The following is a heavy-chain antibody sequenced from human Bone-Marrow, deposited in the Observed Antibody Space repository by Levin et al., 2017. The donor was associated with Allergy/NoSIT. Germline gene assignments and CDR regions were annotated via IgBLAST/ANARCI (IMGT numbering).Heavy chain of an antibody. CDR3: ARDRPDLLGYCSTTTCPHGMDV. D-gene: IGHD2-2*03. Sequence: EASVKVSCKTSGGNFNNYAITWVRQAPGQGLEWMGGIIPIFNTVNFAEKFQGRVTITADRSTSTAYMELSSLISEDTAVYYCARDRPDLLGYCSTTTCPHGMDVWGQGTTVTVSS. CDR1: GGNFNNYA. CDR2: IIPIFNTV. J-gene: IGHJ6*02. V-gene: IGHV1-69*06.